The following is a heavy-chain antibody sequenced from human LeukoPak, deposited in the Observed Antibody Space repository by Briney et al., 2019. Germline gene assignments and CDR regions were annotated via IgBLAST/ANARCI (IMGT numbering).Heavy chain of an antibody. D-gene: IGHD3-10*01. V-gene: IGHV4-38-2*02. J-gene: IGHJ5*02. CDR2: IYHSGST. CDR1: GYSISSGYY. Sequence: NASETLSLTCTVSGYSISSGYYWGWIRQPPGKGLEWIGSIYHSGSTYYNPSLKSRVTISVDTSKNQFSLKLTSVTAADTAVYYYARGGSWFDPWGQGTLVTVSS. CDR3: ARGGSWFDP.